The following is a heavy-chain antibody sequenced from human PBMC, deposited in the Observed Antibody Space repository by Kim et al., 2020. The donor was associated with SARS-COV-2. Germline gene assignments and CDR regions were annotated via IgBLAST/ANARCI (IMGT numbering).Heavy chain of an antibody. V-gene: IGHV4-39*07. Sequence: SETLSLTCTVSGGSISSSSYYWGWIRQPPGKGLEWIGSIYYSGSTYYNPSLKSRVTISVDTSKNQFSLKLSSVTAADTAVYYCARDVDAVGATTDGDYWGQGTLVTVSS. D-gene: IGHD1-26*01. CDR1: GGSISSSSYY. J-gene: IGHJ4*02. CDR2: IYYSGST. CDR3: ARDVDAVGATTDGDY.